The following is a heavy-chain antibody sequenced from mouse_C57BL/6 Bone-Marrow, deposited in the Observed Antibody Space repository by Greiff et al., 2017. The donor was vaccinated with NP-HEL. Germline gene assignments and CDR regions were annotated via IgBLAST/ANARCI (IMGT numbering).Heavy chain of an antibody. J-gene: IGHJ4*01. CDR3: ARELRHAMDD. CDR2: IYPGSGST. CDR1: GYTFTSYW. D-gene: IGHD3-2*02. V-gene: IGHV1-55*01. Sequence: QVQLQQSGAELVKPGASVKMSCKASGYTFTSYWITWVKQRPGQGLEWIGDIYPGSGSTNYNEKCKSKATLTVDTSSSTAYMQRSSLTSEDSAVYYCARELRHAMDDWGQGTAVTVSS.